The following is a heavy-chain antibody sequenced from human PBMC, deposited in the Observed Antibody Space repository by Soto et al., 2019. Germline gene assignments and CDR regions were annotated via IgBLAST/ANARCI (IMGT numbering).Heavy chain of an antibody. J-gene: IGHJ4*02. V-gene: IGHV1-46*01. Sequence: QVQLMKSGAEVKKPGASVKVSCKASGDTFTDYYIHWVRQAPGQVLEWMGTVNPSGGNTTYAQHFQCRVTMTRDTSTSTLYMELTSLTSDDTAVYYWARGGHVVVVTAALDYWGQGTLVTVSS. CDR2: VNPSGGNT. D-gene: IGHD2-21*02. CDR3: ARGGHVVVVTAALDY. CDR1: GDTFTDYY.